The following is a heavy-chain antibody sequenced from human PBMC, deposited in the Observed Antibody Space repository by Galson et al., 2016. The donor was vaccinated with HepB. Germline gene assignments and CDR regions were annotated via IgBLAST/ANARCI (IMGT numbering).Heavy chain of an antibody. CDR2: IYESGST. D-gene: IGHD3-16*02. CDR1: GGSFSGFY. Sequence: SETLSLTCAVYGGSFSGFYWTWIRQPPGKGLEWIGEIYESGSTKYSPSLKGRITISRDRSKKQFSLRPTSVTTADTAVYYCARGTLWGNSREALAYWGQGNLITVSS. CDR3: ARGTLWGNSREALAY. J-gene: IGHJ4*02. V-gene: IGHV4-34*01.